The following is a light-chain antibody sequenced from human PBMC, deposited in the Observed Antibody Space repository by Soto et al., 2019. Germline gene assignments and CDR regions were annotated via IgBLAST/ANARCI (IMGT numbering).Light chain of an antibody. V-gene: IGKV3-20*01. CDR2: DTS. CDR1: QSVSSSY. J-gene: IGKJ1*01. CDR3: QQCGSSPS. Sequence: EIVLTQSPGTLSLSPGERATLSCRASQSVSSSYLAWYQQKPGQAPRLLIYDTSSRATGIPDRFSGSGSGTYFILAISRLEPEDFAVYYCQQCGSSPSFGQGTKVELK.